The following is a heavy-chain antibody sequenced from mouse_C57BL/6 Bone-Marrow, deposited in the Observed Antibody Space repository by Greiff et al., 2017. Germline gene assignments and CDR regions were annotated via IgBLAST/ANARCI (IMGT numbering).Heavy chain of an antibody. Sequence: QVHVKQPGAELVMPGASVKLSCKASGYTFTSYWMHWVKQRPGQGLEWIGEIDPSDSYTNYNQKFKGKSTLTVDKSSSTAYMQLSSLTSEDSAVYYCARGGTVVSYYFDYWGQGTTLTVSS. CDR1: GYTFTSYW. D-gene: IGHD1-1*01. J-gene: IGHJ2*01. V-gene: IGHV1-69*01. CDR3: ARGGTVVSYYFDY. CDR2: IDPSDSYT.